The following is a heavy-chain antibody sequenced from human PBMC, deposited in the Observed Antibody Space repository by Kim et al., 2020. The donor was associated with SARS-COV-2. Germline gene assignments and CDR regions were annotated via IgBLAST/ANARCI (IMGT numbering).Heavy chain of an antibody. CDR2: IDPSDSYT. CDR1: GYSFTSYW. D-gene: IGHD2-15*01. V-gene: IGHV5-10-1*01. J-gene: IGHJ4*02. CDR3: ARRYCSGGSCRPLDY. Sequence: GASLRISCKGSGYSFTSYWISWVRQMPGKGLEWMGRIDPSDSYTNYSPSFQGHVTISADKSISTAYLQWSSLKASDTAMYYCARRYCSGGSCRPLDYWGQGTLVTVSS.